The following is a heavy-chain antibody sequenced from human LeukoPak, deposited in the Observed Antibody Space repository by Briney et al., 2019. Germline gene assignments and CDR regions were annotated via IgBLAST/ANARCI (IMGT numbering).Heavy chain of an antibody. D-gene: IGHD1-26*01. CDR1: GFTFSNYW. Sequence: PGGSLRLSCAASGFTFSNYWMHWVRQAPGKGLVWVSRINSDGINTSYADSVKGRFTISRDNAKNSLYLQMNSLRAEDTAVYYCARVASSKGRLGAFDIWGQGTMVTVSS. CDR3: ARVASSKGRLGAFDI. CDR2: INSDGINT. V-gene: IGHV3-74*01. J-gene: IGHJ3*02.